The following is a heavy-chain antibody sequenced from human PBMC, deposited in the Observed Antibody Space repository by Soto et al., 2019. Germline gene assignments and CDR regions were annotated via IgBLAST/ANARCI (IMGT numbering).Heavy chain of an antibody. CDR2: IYYSGCT. CDR1: GCSISSSSYY. J-gene: IGHJ5*02. Sequence: SVTLSLTCTVSGCSISSSSYYWGWIRQPPGKGLEWIGSIYYSGCTYYNPSLKSRVTISVDTSKNHFSLKLSSVTAADTAVCYCARRIVVPAADNWFDPWGQGTLVTVSS. CDR3: ARRIVVPAADNWFDP. V-gene: IGHV4-39*01. D-gene: IGHD2-2*01.